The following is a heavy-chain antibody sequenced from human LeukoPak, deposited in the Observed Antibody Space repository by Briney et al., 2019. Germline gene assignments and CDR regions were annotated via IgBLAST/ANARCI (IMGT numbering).Heavy chain of an antibody. D-gene: IGHD3-10*01. CDR3: ARVALGSYNWFDP. CDR2: IKQDGSEK. J-gene: IGHJ5*02. V-gene: IGHV3-7*01. Sequence: GGSLRLSCAASGFTFSNYWMSWVRQAPGKGLEWVANIKQDGSEKYFVDSVKGRFAISRDNAKNSLYLQMNSLRAEDTAVYYCARVALGSYNWFDPWGQGTLVTVSS. CDR1: GFTFSNYW.